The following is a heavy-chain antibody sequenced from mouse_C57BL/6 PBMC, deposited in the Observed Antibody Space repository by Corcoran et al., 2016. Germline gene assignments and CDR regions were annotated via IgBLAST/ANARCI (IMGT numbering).Heavy chain of an antibody. CDR2: INPYNGGT. D-gene: IGHD2-10*01. J-gene: IGHJ1*03. V-gene: IGHV1-19*01. CDR3: AREEAYYGNPYWYFDV. CDR1: GYTFTDYY. Sequence: EVQLQQSGPVLVKPGASVKMSCKASGYTFTDYYMNWVKQSHGKSLEWIGVINPYNGGTSYNQKFKGKATLTVDKSSSTAYMELNSLTSEDSAVYYCAREEAYYGNPYWYFDVWGTGTTVTVSS.